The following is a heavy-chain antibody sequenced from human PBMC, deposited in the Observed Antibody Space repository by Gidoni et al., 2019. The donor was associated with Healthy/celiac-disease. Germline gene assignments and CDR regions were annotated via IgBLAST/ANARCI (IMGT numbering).Heavy chain of an antibody. J-gene: IGHJ4*02. D-gene: IGHD3-10*01. Sequence: QVQLVESGGGVVQPGRSLRLSCAASGFTFSSYGMHWVRQAPGKGLEWVAVIWYDGSNKYYADSVKGRFTISRDNSKNTLYLQMNSLRAEDTAVYYCARDPGFGMWDYWGQGTLVTVSS. CDR1: GFTFSSYG. CDR3: ARDPGFGMWDY. V-gene: IGHV3-33*01. CDR2: IWYDGSNK.